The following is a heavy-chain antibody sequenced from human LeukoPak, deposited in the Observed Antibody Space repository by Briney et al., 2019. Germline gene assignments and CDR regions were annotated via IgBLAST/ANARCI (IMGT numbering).Heavy chain of an antibody. J-gene: IGHJ4*02. CDR2: IWFDGSND. V-gene: IGHV3-33*06. CDR3: AKASAYFDY. Sequence: GGSLRLSCAASGFTFSNFGIHWVRQAPGKGLEWVAVIWFDGSNDYFADSVKGRFTISRDNSKNTLYLQMNSLRAEDTAVYYCAKASAYFDYWGQGTLVTVSS. CDR1: GFTFSNFG.